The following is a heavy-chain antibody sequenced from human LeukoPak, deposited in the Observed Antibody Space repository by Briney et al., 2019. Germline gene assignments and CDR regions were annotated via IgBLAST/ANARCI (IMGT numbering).Heavy chain of an antibody. CDR1: GGSISSSSYY. J-gene: IGHJ4*02. V-gene: IGHV4-39*01. Sequence: SETLSLTCTVSGGSISSSSYYWGWIRQPPGKGLEWIGSIYYSGSTYYNPSLKSRVTISVDTSENQFSLKLSSVTAADTAVYYCASPYSLLDYDCWGQGTLVTVSS. D-gene: IGHD2-21*02. CDR2: IYYSGST. CDR3: ASPYSLLDYDC.